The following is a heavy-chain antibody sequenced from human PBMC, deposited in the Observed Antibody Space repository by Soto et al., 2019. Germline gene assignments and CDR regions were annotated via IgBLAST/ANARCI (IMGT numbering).Heavy chain of an antibody. J-gene: IGHJ4*02. D-gene: IGHD3-10*01. CDR2: IYYNGSA. CDR1: DGSISSSNYY. V-gene: IGHV4-39*01. Sequence: SETLSLTCTVSDGSISSSNYYWGWIRQPPGKGLEWIGTIYYNGSAYYNPSLKSRVSMSVDTSKNQFSLKLVSVTAADTAVYYCARHFVAVVIKGWGYWGQGTLVTVSS. CDR3: ARHFVAVVIKGWGY.